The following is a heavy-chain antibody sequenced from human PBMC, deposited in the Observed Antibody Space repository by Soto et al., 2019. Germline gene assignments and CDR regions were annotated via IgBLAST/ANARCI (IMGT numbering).Heavy chain of an antibody. J-gene: IGHJ4*02. D-gene: IGHD6-19*01. V-gene: IGHV1-18*01. CDR2: VSAYNGNT. CDR1: GYTFISYG. Sequence: QVQLVQSGAEVKKPGASVKVSCKASGYTFISYGISWVRQAPGQGLEWMGWVSAYNGNTNYAQKFQGRVTMTTDTGTHTAYMELRSLRSDDTAVYCCARDLEGIAVTGGYYVDSWGQGTLVTVSS. CDR3: ARDLEGIAVTGGYYVDS.